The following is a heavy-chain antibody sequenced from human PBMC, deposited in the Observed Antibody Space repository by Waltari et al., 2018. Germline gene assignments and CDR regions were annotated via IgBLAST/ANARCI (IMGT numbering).Heavy chain of an antibody. Sequence: QVQLVQSGAEVKKPGASVKVSCKASGYTFTGYYMHWVRQAPGQGLEWMGWINPNSGGTNYAQKLQGRVTMTRDTSISTAYMELSRLRSDDTAVYYCARDLDEQLGWFDPWGQGTLVTVSS. J-gene: IGHJ5*02. CDR1: GYTFTGYY. D-gene: IGHD6-6*01. V-gene: IGHV1-2*02. CDR2: INPNSGGT. CDR3: ARDLDEQLGWFDP.